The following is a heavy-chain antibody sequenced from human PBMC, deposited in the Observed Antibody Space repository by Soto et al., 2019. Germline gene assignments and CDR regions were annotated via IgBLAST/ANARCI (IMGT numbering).Heavy chain of an antibody. V-gene: IGHV3-23*01. Sequence: EVQLLESGGGLVQPGGSLRLSCAASGFTFSSYAMSWVRQAPGKGLEWVSAISGSGGSTYYADSVKGRFTISRDNSKNTLYLQMNSLRAEDTAVYYCAKDQIPRYYGSGNGFDYWGQGTLVTVSS. J-gene: IGHJ4*02. CDR3: AKDQIPRYYGSGNGFDY. CDR1: GFTFSSYA. D-gene: IGHD3-10*01. CDR2: ISGSGGST.